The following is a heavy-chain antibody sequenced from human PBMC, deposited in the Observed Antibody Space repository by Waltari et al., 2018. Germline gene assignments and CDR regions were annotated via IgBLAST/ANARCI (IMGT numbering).Heavy chain of an antibody. CDR2: IYYSGST. Sequence: QVQLQASGPGLVKPSETLSLTCTVSGGSISSYYWRWIRQPPGKGLEWIGYIYYSGSTNYNPSLKSRVTISVDTSKNQFSLKLSSVTAADTAVYYCARVPRGRFDPWGQGTLVTVSS. V-gene: IGHV4-59*01. D-gene: IGHD1-26*01. CDR1: GGSISSYY. J-gene: IGHJ5*02. CDR3: ARVPRGRFDP.